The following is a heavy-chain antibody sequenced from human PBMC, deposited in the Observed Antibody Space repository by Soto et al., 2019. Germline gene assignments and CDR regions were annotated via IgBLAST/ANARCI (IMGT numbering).Heavy chain of an antibody. CDR3: ARAGGYGTEDY. CDR1: GGSISSGDYY. Sequence: LSLTCTVSGGSISSGDYYWSWIRQPPGKGLEWIGYTYYSGSTYYNPSLKSRVTISVDTSKNQFSLKLSSVTAADTAVYYCARAGGYGTEDYWGQGTLVTVSS. CDR2: TYYSGST. J-gene: IGHJ4*02. V-gene: IGHV4-30-4*01. D-gene: IGHD4-17*01.